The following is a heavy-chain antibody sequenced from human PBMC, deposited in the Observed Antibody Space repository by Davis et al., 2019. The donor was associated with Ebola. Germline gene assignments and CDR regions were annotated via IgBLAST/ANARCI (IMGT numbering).Heavy chain of an antibody. CDR3: ARDLGIAASGRIPFDY. D-gene: IGHD6-13*01. CDR2: IKQDGSEK. CDR1: GFTFSSYW. Sequence: GGSLRLSCAASGFTFSSYWMSWVRQAPGKGLEWVANIKQDGSEKYYVDSVKGRFTISRDNAKNSLYLQMNSLRAEDTAVYYCARDLGIAASGRIPFDYWGQGTLVTVSS. V-gene: IGHV3-7*01. J-gene: IGHJ4*02.